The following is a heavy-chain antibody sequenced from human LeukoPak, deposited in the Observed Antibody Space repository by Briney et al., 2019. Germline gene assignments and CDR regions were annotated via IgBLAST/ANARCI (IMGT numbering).Heavy chain of an antibody. CDR1: GFTFDDYA. CDR3: AKGRGSYEGSLFDP. Sequence: GRSLRLSCAASGFTFDDYAMHWVRQAPGKGLKWVSGISWNSGSIGYADSVKGRFTNSRDNAKNSLYLQMNSLRAEDTALYYCAKGRGSYEGSLFDPWGQRTLVTVSS. J-gene: IGHJ5*02. D-gene: IGHD2-15*01. CDR2: ISWNSGSI. V-gene: IGHV3-9*01.